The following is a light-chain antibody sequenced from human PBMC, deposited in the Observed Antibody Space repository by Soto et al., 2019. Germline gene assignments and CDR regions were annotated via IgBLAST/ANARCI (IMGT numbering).Light chain of an antibody. CDR3: QQYNSTPPGT. J-gene: IGKJ2*02. V-gene: IGKV3-15*01. CDR2: GAS. Sequence: EIVMTQSPATLSVSPGERDTLSCRASQSVSTNLAWYQQKPGQAPRLLIYGASTRATGIPARFSGSGSGTEFTLTISSMQSQDFAVDYCQQYNSTPPGTFGQGKKVEI. CDR1: QSVSTN.